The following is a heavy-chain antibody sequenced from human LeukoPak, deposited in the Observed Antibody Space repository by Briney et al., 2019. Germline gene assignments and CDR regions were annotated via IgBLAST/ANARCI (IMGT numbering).Heavy chain of an antibody. J-gene: IGHJ3*02. CDR3: AREDVNIAVAASGPFDI. CDR1: GFTFSSYW. D-gene: IGHD6-19*01. V-gene: IGHV3-74*01. Sequence: PGGSLRLSCAASGFTFSSYWMHWVRQAPGKGLVWVSCIISDGSRTGYADSVKGRFTISRDNAKNKLYLQMNSLRAEDTAVYYCAREDVNIAVAASGPFDIWGQGTMVTVSS. CDR2: IISDGSRT.